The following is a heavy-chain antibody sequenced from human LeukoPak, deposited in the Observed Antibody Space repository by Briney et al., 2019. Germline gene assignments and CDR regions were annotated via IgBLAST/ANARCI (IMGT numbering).Heavy chain of an antibody. V-gene: IGHV4-34*01. CDR3: ARGPGIVGTL. Sequence: GSLRLSCTASGFTFSTYAMSWIRQPPGKGLEWIGEINHSGSTNYNPSLKSRVTISVDTSKNQFSLKLSSVTAADTAVYYCARGPGIVGTLWGQGTLVTVSS. CDR2: INHSGST. J-gene: IGHJ4*02. D-gene: IGHD1-26*01. CDR1: GFTFSTYA.